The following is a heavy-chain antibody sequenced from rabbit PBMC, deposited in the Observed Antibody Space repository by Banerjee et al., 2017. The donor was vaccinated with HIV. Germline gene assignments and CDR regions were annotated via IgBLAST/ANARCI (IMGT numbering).Heavy chain of an antibody. D-gene: IGHD7-1*01. Sequence: QEQLEESGGDLVKPEGSLTLTCTASGFSFSNGYVMCWVRQAPGKGLEWIACINTISGDTVYATWAKGRFTISKASWTTVTLQMTSLTAADTATYFCARDYAGYIGYGYYFNLWGQGTLVTVS. J-gene: IGHJ4*01. CDR3: ARDYAGYIGYGYYFNL. CDR2: INTISGDT. CDR1: GFSFSNGYV. V-gene: IGHV1S45*01.